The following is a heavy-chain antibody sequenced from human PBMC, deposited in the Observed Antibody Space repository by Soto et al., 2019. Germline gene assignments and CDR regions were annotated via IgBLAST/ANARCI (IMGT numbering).Heavy chain of an antibody. V-gene: IGHV4-59*08. CDR1: GGSISSYY. CDR2: IYYSGST. J-gene: IGHJ6*03. CDR3: ARLQSYYYYMDV. Sequence: SETLSLTCTVSGGSISSYYWSWIRQPPGKGLEWIGYIYYSGSTNYNPSLKSRVTISVDTSKNQFSLKLSSVTAADTAVYYCARLQSYYYYMDVWGKGTTVTVSS.